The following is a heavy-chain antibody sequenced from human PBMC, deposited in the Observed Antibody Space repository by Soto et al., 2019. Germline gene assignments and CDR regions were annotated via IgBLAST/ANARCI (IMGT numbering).Heavy chain of an antibody. V-gene: IGHV5-10-1*01. CDR3: ARGSWGYSSSWYVDY. CDR2: IDPSDSYT. D-gene: IGHD6-13*01. CDR1: GYSFTSYW. J-gene: IGHJ4*02. Sequence: PGESLKISCKGSGYSFTSYWICWVRQMPGKGLAWMGRIDPSDSYTNYSPSFQGHVTISADKSISTAYLQWSSLKASDTAMYYCARGSWGYSSSWYVDYWGQGTLVTVSS.